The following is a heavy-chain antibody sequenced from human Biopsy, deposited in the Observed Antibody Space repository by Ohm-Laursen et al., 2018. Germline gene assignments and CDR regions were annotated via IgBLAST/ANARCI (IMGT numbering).Heavy chain of an antibody. Sequence: LVKVSCKASGYSFTTYDVNWVRQARGQGLEWMGWMIPNSGKTGYAQRFQGRVTLTMNTSIGTAYMELSGLRSEDTAVYYCARGSPRRVSIFEASIYWFDTWGQGTLVTVSS. CDR2: MIPNSGKT. CDR1: GYSFTTYD. CDR3: ARGSPRRVSIFEASIYWFDT. V-gene: IGHV1-8*01. J-gene: IGHJ5*02. D-gene: IGHD6-6*01.